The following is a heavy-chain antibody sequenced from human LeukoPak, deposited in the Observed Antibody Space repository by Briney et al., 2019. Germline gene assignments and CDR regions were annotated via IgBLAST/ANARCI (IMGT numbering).Heavy chain of an antibody. CDR1: VFTFSRYS. Sequence: GGSLRLSCGAPVFTFSRYSMNRVRQAPGKGLEWVSSISSSSSYIYYADSVKGRFTISRDHAKNSLYLQMNSLRVEHTAVYYCARDIGIAVAGTDYWGQGTLVTVSS. CDR2: ISSSSSYI. CDR3: ARDIGIAVAGTDY. V-gene: IGHV3-21*01. J-gene: IGHJ4*02. D-gene: IGHD6-19*01.